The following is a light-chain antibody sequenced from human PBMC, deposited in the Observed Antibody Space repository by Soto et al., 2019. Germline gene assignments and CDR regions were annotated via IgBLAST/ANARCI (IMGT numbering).Light chain of an antibody. Sequence: EIVTTQSPATLSVSPGGRASLSCRASENIYTNLAWYQQKPGQAPRLLFYGASTRATGIPARFSGSGSGTEFTLTVNSLQSEDFAVYYCQQYNNWRWTFGQGTKVDIK. CDR1: ENIYTN. CDR2: GAS. J-gene: IGKJ1*01. V-gene: IGKV3-15*01. CDR3: QQYNNWRWT.